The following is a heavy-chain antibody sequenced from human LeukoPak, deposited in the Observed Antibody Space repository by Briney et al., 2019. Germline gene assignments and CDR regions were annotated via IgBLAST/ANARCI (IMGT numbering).Heavy chain of an antibody. CDR3: ARSSWIQLWLV. CDR1: GGSISSYY. V-gene: IGHV4-59*01. D-gene: IGHD5-18*01. J-gene: IGHJ3*01. CDR2: IYYSGST. Sequence: SETLSLTCTVSGGSISSYYWSWIRQPPGKGLEWIGYIYYSGSTNYNPSLKSGVTISVDTSKNQFSLKLSSVTAADTAVYYCARSSWIQLWLVWGQGTMVTVSS.